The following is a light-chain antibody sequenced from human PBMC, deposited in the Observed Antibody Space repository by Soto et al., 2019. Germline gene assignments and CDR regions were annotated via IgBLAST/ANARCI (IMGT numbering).Light chain of an antibody. CDR2: AAS. CDR3: QQSDSTPLT. CDR1: QGISSY. V-gene: IGKV1-39*01. Sequence: DIQMTQSPSSLSASVGDRVTITCRASQGISSYLNWYKQKPGKAPELLIYAASSLESGVPSRFSGSGSGTAFTLTISSLQPEDFATYYCQQSDSTPLTFGGGTKVEIK. J-gene: IGKJ4*01.